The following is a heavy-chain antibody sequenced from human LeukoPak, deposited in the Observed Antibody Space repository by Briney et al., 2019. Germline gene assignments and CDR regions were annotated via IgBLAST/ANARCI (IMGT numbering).Heavy chain of an antibody. CDR2: INTNTGNP. V-gene: IGHV7-4-1*02. J-gene: IGHJ6*02. CDR1: GYTFTSYA. Sequence: ASVKVSCKASGYTFTSYAMNWVRQAPGQGLEWMGWINTNTGNPTYAQGFTGRFVFSLDTSVSTAYLQISSLKAEDTAVYYCARGFSILSRAAALTTLYYYYGMDVWGQGTTVTVSS. CDR3: ARGFSILSRAAALTTLYYYYGMDV. D-gene: IGHD6-13*01.